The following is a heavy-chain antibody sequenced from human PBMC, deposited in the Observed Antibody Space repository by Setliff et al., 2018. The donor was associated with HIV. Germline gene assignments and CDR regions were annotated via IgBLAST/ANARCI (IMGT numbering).Heavy chain of an antibody. J-gene: IGHJ4*02. CDR2: IYYSGST. D-gene: IGHD6-13*01. Sequence: PSETLSLTCTVSGGSISTTNYNWGWIRQPPGKGLEWIGSIYYSGSTYYNPSLKSRVTISVDTSKNQFSLKLSSVTAADTAVYYCASSSSFDYWGQGTLVTVSS. CDR3: ASSSSFDY. CDR1: GGSISTTNYN. V-gene: IGHV4-39*01.